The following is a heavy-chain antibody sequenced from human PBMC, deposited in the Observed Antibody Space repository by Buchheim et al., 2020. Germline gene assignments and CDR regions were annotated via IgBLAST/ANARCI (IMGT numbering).Heavy chain of an antibody. J-gene: IGHJ6*02. V-gene: IGHV1-2*04. Sequence: QMQLVQSGAEVKKPGASVKVSCKASGYTFTGYYMHWVRQAPGQGLEWMGWINPNSGGTNYAQKFQGWVTMTRDTSISTAYMELSRLRSDDTAVYYCARDLGEFWFGYYYYYGMDVWGQGTT. CDR1: GYTFTGYY. CDR3: ARDLGEFWFGYYYYYGMDV. CDR2: INPNSGGT. D-gene: IGHD3-10*01.